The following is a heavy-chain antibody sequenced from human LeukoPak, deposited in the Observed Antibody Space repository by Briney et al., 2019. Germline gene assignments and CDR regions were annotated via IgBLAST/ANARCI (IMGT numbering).Heavy chain of an antibody. Sequence: SETLSLTCAVYGWSFNDYYWNWIRQPPGKGLEWIGEINARGDTNYNPSLKSRVTISVDSSKNQFSLTLTSMIAADTAIYYCARCQVPAGRGYNWFDPWGQGTLVTVSS. CDR1: GWSFNDYY. V-gene: IGHV4-34*01. D-gene: IGHD2-2*01. J-gene: IGHJ5*02. CDR2: INARGDT. CDR3: ARCQVPAGRGYNWFDP.